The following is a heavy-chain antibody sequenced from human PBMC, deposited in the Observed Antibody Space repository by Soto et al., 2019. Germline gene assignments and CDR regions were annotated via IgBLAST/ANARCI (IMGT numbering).Heavy chain of an antibody. CDR3: ATTLTTDFDY. D-gene: IGHD4-17*01. Sequence: DVQLVESGGGLVQPGGSLRLSCAASGFTLSRYWMHWVRQSPGKGLVWVSRINTDESVRSYADSVKGRFTVSRDNAKNTLYLQLNSLRAEDTAVYYCATTLTTDFDYWGRGTLVTVSS. CDR2: INTDESVR. V-gene: IGHV3-74*01. CDR1: GFTLSRYW. J-gene: IGHJ4*02.